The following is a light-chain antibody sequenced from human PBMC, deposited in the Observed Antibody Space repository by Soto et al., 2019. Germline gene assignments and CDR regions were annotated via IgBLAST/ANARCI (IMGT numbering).Light chain of an antibody. J-gene: IGKJ2*02. Sequence: EIVLTQSPATLSLSPGERATLSCWASQSVSNSLAWYQQRPGQSPRLLIYDVSTRATGIPARFGGSGSGTDFTLTISSLETEDFAVYYCQQYGSAPCTFGQGTKLEIQ. CDR2: DVS. CDR3: QQYGSAPCT. V-gene: IGKV3-11*01. CDR1: QSVSNS.